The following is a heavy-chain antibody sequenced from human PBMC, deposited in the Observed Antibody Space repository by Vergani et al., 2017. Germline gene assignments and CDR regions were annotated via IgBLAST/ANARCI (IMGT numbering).Heavy chain of an antibody. Sequence: EVQLVESGGGLVQPGGSLRLSCAASGFTVSSNYMSWVRQAPGKGLEWVTVIYSGGRTYYADSVKGRFTISRHNSKNTLYLQMSSLIAEDTSVYYCASFHWNYAFDYWGQGTLVTVSS. CDR2: IYSGGRT. D-gene: IGHD1-7*01. CDR1: GFTVSSNY. CDR3: ASFHWNYAFDY. V-gene: IGHV3-53*04. J-gene: IGHJ4*02.